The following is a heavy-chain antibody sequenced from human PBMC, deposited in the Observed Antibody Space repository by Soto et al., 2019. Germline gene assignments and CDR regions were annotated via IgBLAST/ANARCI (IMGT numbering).Heavy chain of an antibody. CDR2: FDPEDGET. CDR3: ATPTIAAALIGSYYGMDV. CDR1: GYTLTELY. Sequence: ASVKVSCKVSGYTLTELYMHWVRQAPGKGLEWMGGFDPEDGETIYAQKFQGRVTMTEDTSTDTAYMELSSLRSEDTAVYYCATPTIAAALIGSYYGMDVWGQGTTVTVSS. V-gene: IGHV1-24*01. D-gene: IGHD6-13*01. J-gene: IGHJ6*02.